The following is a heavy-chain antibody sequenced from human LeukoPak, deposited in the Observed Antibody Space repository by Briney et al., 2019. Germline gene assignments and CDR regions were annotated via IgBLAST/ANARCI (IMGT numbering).Heavy chain of an antibody. D-gene: IGHD3-22*01. CDR2: IKEDGSEE. CDR3: ARDWLAGNPYHAFDL. Sequence: GGSLRLSCAASGFTFSSYWMSWVRQAPGKGVECVANIKEDGSEEYYVDSVKGRFSISRDNAKNSLYLQMNSLRAEDTAVYYCARDWLAGNPYHAFDLWGKGTMVTVSS. CDR1: GFTFSSYW. J-gene: IGHJ3*01. V-gene: IGHV3-7*01.